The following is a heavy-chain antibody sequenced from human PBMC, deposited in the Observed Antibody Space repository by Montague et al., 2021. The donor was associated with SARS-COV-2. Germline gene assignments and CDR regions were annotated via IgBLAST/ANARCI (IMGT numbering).Heavy chain of an antibody. CDR1: DGSFSDYS. D-gene: IGHD3-22*01. CDR2: INHRGST. CDR3: ARGRQHINMVVVVVTGGEYYFDF. J-gene: IGHJ4*02. Sequence: SETLSLTCAVYDGSFSDYSWTWIRQPPGKGLEWTGEINHRGSTNYNPSLKSRVTISVDTSKNQFSLKMTSVTAADTAVYYCARGRQHINMVVVVVTGGEYYFDFWGRGTLVAVSS. V-gene: IGHV4-34*01.